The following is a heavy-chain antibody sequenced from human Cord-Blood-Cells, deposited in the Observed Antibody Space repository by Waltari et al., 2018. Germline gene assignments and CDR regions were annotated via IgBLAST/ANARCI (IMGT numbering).Heavy chain of an antibody. D-gene: IGHD3-3*01. CDR2: IYYSGST. V-gene: IGHV4-39*01. J-gene: IGHJ4*02. CDR1: GGSISSSSYY. CDR3: ARIAYYDFWSGYYFDY. Sequence: QLQLQESGPGLVKPSETLSLTCTVSGGSISSSSYYWGWIRQPPGKGLEWIGSIYYSGSTYYNPSLKSRVTISVDTSKNQFSLKLSSVTAADTAVYYCARIAYYDFWSGYYFDYWGQGTLVTVSS.